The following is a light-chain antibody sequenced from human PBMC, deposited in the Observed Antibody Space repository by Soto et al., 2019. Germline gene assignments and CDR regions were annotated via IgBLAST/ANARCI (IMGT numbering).Light chain of an antibody. V-gene: IGLV2-14*03. CDR1: SSDVGAYIC. CDR2: DII. CDR3: VSFITSRSYV. Sequence: QSVLTQPASVSGSPGQSITISCTGTSSDVGAYICGYWYQQHPGKAPKLMIYDIINRPSRVSSRFSGSKSGNTASLTISGLQAEDEADYYCVSFITSRSYVFGTGTQLTVL. J-gene: IGLJ1*01.